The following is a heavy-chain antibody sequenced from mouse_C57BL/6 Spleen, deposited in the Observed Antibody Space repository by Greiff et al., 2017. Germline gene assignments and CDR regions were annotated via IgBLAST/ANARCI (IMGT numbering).Heavy chain of an antibody. CDR3: ASLITTGVFDY. CDR2: IDPSDSYT. CDR1: GYTFTSSW. D-gene: IGHD1-1*01. J-gene: IGHJ2*01. Sequence: VQLQQPGAELVRPGTSVTLSCKASGYTFTSSWMHWVKQRPGQGLEWIGVIDPSDSYTNYNQKFKGKATLTVDTSSSTAYMQLSSMTSEDSAVYYCASLITTGVFDYWGQGTTLTVSS. V-gene: IGHV1-59*01.